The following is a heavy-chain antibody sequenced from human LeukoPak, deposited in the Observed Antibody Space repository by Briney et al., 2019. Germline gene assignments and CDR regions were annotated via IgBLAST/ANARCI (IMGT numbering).Heavy chain of an antibody. CDR2: TFQGGGEI. D-gene: IGHD5-18*01. CDR1: GFTFSSYG. J-gene: IGHJ5*02. Sequence: PGGSLRLSCAASGFTFSSYGMSWVRQPPGKGLEWASSTFQGGGEIHYADSVRGRFTISRDNSRSTLFLQMNSLRGEDTAIYYCATYRQVMLPFEAWGQGTLVTVSS. V-gene: IGHV3-23*01. CDR3: ATYRQVMLPFEA.